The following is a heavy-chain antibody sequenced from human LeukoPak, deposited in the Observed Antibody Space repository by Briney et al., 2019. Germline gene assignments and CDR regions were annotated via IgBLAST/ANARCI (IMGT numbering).Heavy chain of an antibody. CDR2: ISWKGDKI. CDR1: GFNFDDYA. Sequence: PGGSLRLSCVASGFNFDDYAMHWVRQVPGKGLEWVSGISWKGDKIGYADSMKGRFTISRDNAKKSLYLQMNSPRPEDTALYYCAKSGILQGYYFYYMDVWGKGTTVTVSS. CDR3: AKSGILQGYYFYYMDV. V-gene: IGHV3-9*01. D-gene: IGHD2/OR15-2a*01. J-gene: IGHJ6*03.